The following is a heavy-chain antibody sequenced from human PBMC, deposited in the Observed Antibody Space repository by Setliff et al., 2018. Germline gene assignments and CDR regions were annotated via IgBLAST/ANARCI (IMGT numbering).Heavy chain of an antibody. V-gene: IGHV1-69*15. J-gene: IGHJ4*02. CDR2: IIPVFRTA. CDR1: GGTFFSTYA. CDR3: ARDTRDKSDSSGYYLSLDR. Sequence: VSCKASGGTFFSTYAMTWVRQAPGQGLEWMGRIIPVFRTANYAQKCRGRVTITADESTSTAYMELSSLRADDTAVYYCARDTRDKSDSSGYYLSLDRWGQGSLVTVSS. D-gene: IGHD3-22*01.